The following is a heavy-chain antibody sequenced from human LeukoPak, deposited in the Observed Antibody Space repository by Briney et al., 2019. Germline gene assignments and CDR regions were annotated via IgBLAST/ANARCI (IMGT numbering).Heavy chain of an antibody. Sequence: ASVKVSCKASGYIFNDYYMHWIRQAPGQGLEWMGRIDPKSGGTECAQKFQGRVTVTRGTSFSTAYMEFSRLRSDDTAVYFCARVVRYGTSEMYWGQGTLVTVSS. V-gene: IGHV1-2*02. CDR1: GYIFNDYY. CDR3: ARVVRYGTSEMY. CDR2: IDPKSGGT. D-gene: IGHD1-1*01. J-gene: IGHJ4*02.